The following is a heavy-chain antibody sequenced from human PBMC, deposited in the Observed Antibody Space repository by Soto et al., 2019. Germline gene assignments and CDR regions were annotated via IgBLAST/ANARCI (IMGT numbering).Heavy chain of an antibody. CDR3: ARDGGSGMDV. V-gene: IGHV1-3*02. D-gene: IGHD3-16*01. J-gene: IGHJ6*02. CDR1: GYTFTTYS. CDR2: SNAGNGYT. Sequence: GASVKVSCKASGYTFTTYSMHWVRQAPGHRLEWMGWSNAGNGYTQYSQDFQGRVTITRDTSASTAYMELSSLRSEDMAVYYCARDGGSGMDVWGQGTTVTVSS.